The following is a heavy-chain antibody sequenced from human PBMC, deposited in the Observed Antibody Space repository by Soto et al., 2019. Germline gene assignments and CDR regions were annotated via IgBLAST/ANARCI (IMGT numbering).Heavy chain of an antibody. CDR1: GFSFNNYA. V-gene: IGHV3-23*01. Sequence: GGSLRLSCAASGFSFNNYALNWVRQAPGKGLEWVSSISSGGGSTYYPDSVKGRFTISRDNSKSTLYLQMNSLRAEDTAVYYCATTAVPYYYCCMDVWGQGTTVTVSS. CDR2: ISSGGGST. D-gene: IGHD2-2*01. CDR3: ATTAVPYYYCCMDV. J-gene: IGHJ6*02.